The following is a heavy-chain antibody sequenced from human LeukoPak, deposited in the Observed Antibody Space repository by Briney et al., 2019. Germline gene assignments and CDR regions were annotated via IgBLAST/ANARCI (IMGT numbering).Heavy chain of an antibody. V-gene: IGHV4-59*08. J-gene: IGHJ4*02. Sequence: SETLSLTCTVYRVSMCSYYWSWLRQPPGKGLEWIGYIYYSGSTNYNPSLKSRVTISLDTSKNQFSLRRSSVTAADAADYYGARQQGLVRGYFDSWGQGTLVTVSS. CDR1: RVSMCSYY. CDR3: ARQQGLVRGYFDS. D-gene: IGHD6-19*01. CDR2: IYYSGST.